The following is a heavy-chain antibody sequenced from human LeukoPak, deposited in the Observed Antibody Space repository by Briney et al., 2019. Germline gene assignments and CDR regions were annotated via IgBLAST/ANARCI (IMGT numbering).Heavy chain of an antibody. J-gene: IGHJ3*02. D-gene: IGHD1-26*01. CDR3: ARRVWATSISRDAFDI. CDR1: GGSVSRSPYY. Sequence: SETLSLTCTVSGGSVSRSPYYWGWIRQPPGKGLEWIGNIYYSGSTYYNPSLKSRVTISVDTSKNQCSLKLSSVTAADTAVYYCARRVWATSISRDAFDIWGQGTMVTVSS. V-gene: IGHV4-39*07. CDR2: IYYSGST.